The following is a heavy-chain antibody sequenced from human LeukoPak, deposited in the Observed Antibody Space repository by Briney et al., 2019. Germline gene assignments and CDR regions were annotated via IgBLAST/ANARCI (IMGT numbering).Heavy chain of an antibody. D-gene: IGHD5-18*01. CDR2: ISAYNGNT. CDR1: GGTFSSYA. J-gene: IGHJ6*02. V-gene: IGHV1-18*01. Sequence: GASVKVSCTASGGTFSSYAISWVRQAPGQGLEWMGWISAYNGNTNYAQKLQGRVTMTTDTSTSTAYMELRSLRSDDTAVYYCARDHLWVRARYYYYGMDVWGQGTTVTVSS. CDR3: ARDHLWVRARYYYYGMDV.